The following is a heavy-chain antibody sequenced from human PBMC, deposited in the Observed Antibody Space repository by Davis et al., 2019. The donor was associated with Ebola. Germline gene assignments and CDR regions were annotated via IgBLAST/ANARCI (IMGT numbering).Heavy chain of an antibody. J-gene: IGHJ4*02. CDR3: VIGPYSGYDCY. V-gene: IGHV3-7*01. CDR2: IKQDGSEK. Sequence: PGGSLRLSCAASGFTFSSYWMSWVRQAPGKGLEWVANIKQDGSEKYYVDSVKGRFTISRDNAKNSLYLQMNSLRAEDTAVYYCVIGPYSGYDCYWGQGTLVTVSS. CDR1: GFTFSSYW. D-gene: IGHD5-12*01.